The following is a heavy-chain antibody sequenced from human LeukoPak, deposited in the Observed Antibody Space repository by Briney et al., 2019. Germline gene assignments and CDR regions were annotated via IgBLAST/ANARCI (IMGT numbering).Heavy chain of an antibody. V-gene: IGHV1-2*02. D-gene: IGHD2-21*02. CDR2: INPNSGGT. J-gene: IGHJ5*02. Sequence: GASVTVSCKASGYTFTGYYMHWVRQAPGQGLEWMGWINPNSGGTNYAQKFQGRVTMTRDTSISTAYMELSRLRSDDTAVYYCARADSGVAVTAGTWGQGTLVTVSS. CDR3: ARADSGVAVTAGT. CDR1: GYTFTGYY.